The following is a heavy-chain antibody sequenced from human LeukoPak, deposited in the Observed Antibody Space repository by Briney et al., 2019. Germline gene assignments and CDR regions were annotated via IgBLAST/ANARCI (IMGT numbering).Heavy chain of an antibody. CDR1: EFTFSNYA. J-gene: IGHJ4*02. CDR2: ITGSGGDT. D-gene: IGHD6-13*01. V-gene: IGHV3-23*01. Sequence: GGSLGLSCAASEFTFSNYAMSWVRQAPGKGLEWVSAITGSGGDTYYADSVKGRFTISRDNSKNTLHLQMNSLRAEDTAVYFCAKAGSSWSGPLKDWGQGNLVTVSS. CDR3: AKAGSSWSGPLKD.